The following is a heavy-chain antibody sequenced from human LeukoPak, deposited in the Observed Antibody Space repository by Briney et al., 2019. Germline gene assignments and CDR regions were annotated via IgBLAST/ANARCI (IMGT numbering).Heavy chain of an antibody. Sequence: EGSLRLSCAASGFIFSSYAMSWVRQAPGKGLEWVSSISGSGGSTYYADSVKGRFTISRDNSKNTLYLQMNSLRAEDTAVYYCAKGGWDYTPFGYWGQGTLVTVSS. CDR3: AKGGWDYTPFGY. J-gene: IGHJ4*02. D-gene: IGHD4-11*01. V-gene: IGHV3-23*01. CDR2: ISGSGGST. CDR1: GFIFSSYA.